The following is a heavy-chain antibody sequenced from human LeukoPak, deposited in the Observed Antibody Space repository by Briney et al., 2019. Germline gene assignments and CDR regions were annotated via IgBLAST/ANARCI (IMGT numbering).Heavy chain of an antibody. D-gene: IGHD3-9*01. V-gene: IGHV1-2*02. J-gene: IGHJ4*02. CDR1: GYTFTDYY. CDR2: INPNSGGT. Sequence: ASVKVSCKASGYTFTDYYIHWVQQAPGQGLERMGWINPNSGGTNYAQKFQGRVTMTRDTSIATTYMDLSSLMSDDTAVYYCARGHDNTGYNYFDYWGQGTLVTVSS. CDR3: ARGHDNTGYNYFDY.